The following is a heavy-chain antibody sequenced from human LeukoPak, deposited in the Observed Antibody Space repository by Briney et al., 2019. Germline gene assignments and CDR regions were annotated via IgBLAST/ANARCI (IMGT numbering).Heavy chain of an antibody. D-gene: IGHD3-22*01. V-gene: IGHV3-23*01. J-gene: IGHJ5*01. CDR3: ATGYSDSLRSPLDS. CDR1: GLTFNNYA. Sequence: GGSLRLSCAASGLTFNNYALTWIRQAAGKGLEWVSSISGRGGNTYYADSVKGRFPISRDDSKNPLFLQMNSLRAEDTAVYYCATGYSDSLRSPLDSWGQGTLVTVSS. CDR2: ISGRGGNT.